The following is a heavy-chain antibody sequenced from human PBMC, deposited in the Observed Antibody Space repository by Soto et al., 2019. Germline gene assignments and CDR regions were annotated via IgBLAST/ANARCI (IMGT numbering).Heavy chain of an antibody. CDR1: GYTFTSYG. CDR2: INAANGDT. D-gene: IGHD6-13*01. J-gene: IGHJ5*02. CDR3: VRRHVSATGIDWFDP. V-gene: IGHV1-3*01. Sequence: ASVKVSFKASGYTFTSYGIHWVRQAPGQRLEWMGWINAANGDTKYSPKFQGRVTITRDTSASTAYMELSSLRSEDTAVYYCVRRHVSATGIDWFDPWGQGTLVTVSS.